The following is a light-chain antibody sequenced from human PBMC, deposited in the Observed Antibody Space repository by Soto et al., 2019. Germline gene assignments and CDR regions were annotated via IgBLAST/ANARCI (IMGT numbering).Light chain of an antibody. CDR3: QSYDSSLGGHV. J-gene: IGLJ1*01. CDR1: SSNVGAVYT. Sequence: QSVLTQPPSVSGAPGQRVTISCTGSSSNVGAVYTVQWCLQLSGSAPKLLIFGNNKRASGVPDRFSGSKSGTSASLAITGLQAEDEGDYYCQSYDSSLGGHVFGTGTKLTVL. CDR2: GNN. V-gene: IGLV1-40*01.